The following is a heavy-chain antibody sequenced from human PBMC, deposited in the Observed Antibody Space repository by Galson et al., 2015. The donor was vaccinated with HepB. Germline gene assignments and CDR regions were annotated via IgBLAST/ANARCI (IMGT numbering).Heavy chain of an antibody. D-gene: IGHD2-2*01. CDR3: AHHEPQYCSSTSCYGFSAFDP. CDR2: IYWDDDK. V-gene: IGHV2-5*02. Sequence: PALVKPTQTLTLTCTFSGFSPSTSGVGVGWIRQPPGKALEWLALIYWDDDKRYSPSLKSRLTITKDTSKNQVVLTMTNMDPVDTATYYCAHHEPQYCSSTSCYGFSAFDPWGQGTLVTVSS. CDR1: GFSPSTSGVG. J-gene: IGHJ5*02.